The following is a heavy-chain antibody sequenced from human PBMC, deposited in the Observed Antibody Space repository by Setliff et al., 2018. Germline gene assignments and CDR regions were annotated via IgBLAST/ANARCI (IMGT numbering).Heavy chain of an antibody. J-gene: IGHJ3*01. CDR2: IRTKASSYAT. V-gene: IGHV3-73*01. CDR1: GFTFSDST. CDR3: VRHMTYYDFWRGYYSTSDAFHV. Sequence: GESLKISCAASGFTFSDSTMHWVRQASGKGLEWVGRIRTKASSYATAYATSVQDRFTISRHDSESTTYLQMNGLKTEDTAVYYCVRHMTYYDFWRGYYSTSDAFHVWGQGTMVT. D-gene: IGHD3-3*01.